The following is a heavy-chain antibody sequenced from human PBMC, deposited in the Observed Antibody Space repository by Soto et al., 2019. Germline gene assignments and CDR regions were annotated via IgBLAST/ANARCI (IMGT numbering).Heavy chain of an antibody. CDR2: IYYSGST. CDR1: GDSMSSTTNY. CDR3: ARSIDP. J-gene: IGHJ5*02. V-gene: IGHV4-39*07. Sequence: PSETLSLTCTVSGDSMSSTTNYWGWIRQPPGKGLEWIGSIYYSGSTYYNPSLKSRVTISVDTSKNQFSLKLSSVTAADTAVYYCARSIDPWGQGTLVTVLL.